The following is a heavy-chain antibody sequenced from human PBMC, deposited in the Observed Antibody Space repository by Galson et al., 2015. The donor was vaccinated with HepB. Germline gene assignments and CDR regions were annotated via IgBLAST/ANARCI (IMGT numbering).Heavy chain of an antibody. CDR1: GYTFTGYY. Sequence: VKVSCKASGYTFTGYYMHWVRQAPGQGLEWMGRINPNSGGTNYAQKFQGRVTMTRDTSISTAYMELSRLRSDDTAVYYCARDLRYGSPHFDYWGQGTLVTVSS. D-gene: IGHD6-13*01. CDR2: INPNSGGT. CDR3: ARDLRYGSPHFDY. V-gene: IGHV1-2*06. J-gene: IGHJ4*02.